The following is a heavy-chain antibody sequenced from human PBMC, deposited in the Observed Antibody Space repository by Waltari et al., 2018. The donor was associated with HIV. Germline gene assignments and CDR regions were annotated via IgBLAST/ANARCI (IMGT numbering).Heavy chain of an antibody. Sequence: QVQLVQSGAEVKKPGASVKVSCKASGYTFSDYYMHWVRQAPGQGLEGMGWINPNGGCTRYAEKLQGRVTMTRDTSISTAYMELSRLRFDDTAVYYCARVFRGTVNYFDSRLGHWGQGTLDTVSS. J-gene: IGHJ5*02. CDR3: ARVFRGTVNYFDSRLGH. CDR2: INPNGGCT. D-gene: IGHD3-22*01. CDR1: GYTFSDYY. V-gene: IGHV1-2*02.